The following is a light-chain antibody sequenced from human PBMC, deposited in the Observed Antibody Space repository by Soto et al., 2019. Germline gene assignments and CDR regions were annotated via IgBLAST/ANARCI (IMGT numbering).Light chain of an antibody. CDR2: DAS. CDR1: QGISNH. J-gene: IGKJ1*01. V-gene: IGKV1-17*03. CDR3: LHHHNFPIT. Sequence: IQMTQSPSAMSASVGDKVTITCRASQGISNHLVWFQQKPGQVPKRLTYDASVLQPGVSSRFSGSGSGTDFTLTISSLQPEDFATYYCLHHHNFPITFGQGTKVDIK.